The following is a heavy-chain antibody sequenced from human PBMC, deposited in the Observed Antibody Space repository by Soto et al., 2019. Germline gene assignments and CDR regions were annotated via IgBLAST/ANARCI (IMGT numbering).Heavy chain of an antibody. CDR3: ARTYCSAGSCHQPH. Sequence: SETLSLTCTVSGGSISGYYWSWIRQPPGKGLEWIGYIFHTGSTKYNPSLRSRATISVDMSKNQVSLTLSSVTAADTAVYYCARTYCSAGSCHQPHWGQGTLVTVSS. CDR2: IFHTGST. V-gene: IGHV4-59*01. CDR1: GGSISGYY. J-gene: IGHJ4*02. D-gene: IGHD2-15*01.